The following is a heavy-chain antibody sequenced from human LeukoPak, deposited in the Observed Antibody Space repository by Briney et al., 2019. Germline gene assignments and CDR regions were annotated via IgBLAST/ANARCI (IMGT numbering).Heavy chain of an antibody. CDR1: GFTVSSYY. J-gene: IGHJ4*02. CDR3: AMGMRLVPYY. CDR2: IYSGGTA. D-gene: IGHD6-19*01. Sequence: GGSLRLSCAASGFTVSSYYMSWVRQAPGKGLEWVSVIYSGGTAYYADSVKGRFTISRDNSKNTLYLQMNSLRAEDTAVYYCAMGMRLVPYYWGQGTLVTVSS. V-gene: IGHV3-66*01.